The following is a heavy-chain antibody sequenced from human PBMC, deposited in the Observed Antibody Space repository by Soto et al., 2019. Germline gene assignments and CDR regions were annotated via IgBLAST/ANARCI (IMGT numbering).Heavy chain of an antibody. CDR2: ISWNSGSI. J-gene: IGHJ4*02. Sequence: EVQLVESGGGLVQPGRSLRLSCAASGFTFDDYAMHWVRQAPGKGLEWVSGISWNSGSIGYADSVKGRFTISRDNAKNSLYLQMNSLRAEDKALYYCATKLGDWGQGTLVTVSS. CDR1: GFTFDDYA. CDR3: ATKLGD. D-gene: IGHD3-16*01. V-gene: IGHV3-9*01.